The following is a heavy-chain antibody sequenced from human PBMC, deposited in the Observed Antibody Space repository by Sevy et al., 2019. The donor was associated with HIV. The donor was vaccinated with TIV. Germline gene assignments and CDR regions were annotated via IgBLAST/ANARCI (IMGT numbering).Heavy chain of an antibody. CDR1: GFTFSSYW. D-gene: IGHD3-22*01. V-gene: IGHV3-7*01. J-gene: IGHJ4*02. Sequence: GGSLRLSCAASGFTFSSYWMTWVRQAPGKGLEWVANIKEDGSEKFYVDSVKGRFNISRDNAKNSLYLQMNSLRAEDTVVEYCARPYRTDPFYYSGSGGYYYPSYFDSWGQGTLVTVSS. CDR2: IKEDGSEK. CDR3: ARPYRTDPFYYSGSGGYYYPSYFDS.